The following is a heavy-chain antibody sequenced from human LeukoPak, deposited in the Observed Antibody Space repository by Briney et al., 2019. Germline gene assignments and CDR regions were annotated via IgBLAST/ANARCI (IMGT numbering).Heavy chain of an antibody. CDR3: ARAGWLRSENWFDP. Sequence: SETLSLTCTVSGGSINSYYWSWIRPPPGKGLEWIGYIYNSGSTNYDTTLKSRVTISVDTSKSQFSLKLSSVTAADTAVYYCARAGWLRSENWFDPWGQGTLVAVSS. CDR1: GGSINSYY. CDR2: IYNSGST. J-gene: IGHJ5*02. V-gene: IGHV4-59*01. D-gene: IGHD5-12*01.